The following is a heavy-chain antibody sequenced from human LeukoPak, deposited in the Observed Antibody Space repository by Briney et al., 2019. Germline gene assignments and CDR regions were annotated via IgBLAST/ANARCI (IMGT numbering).Heavy chain of an antibody. J-gene: IGHJ4*02. CDR1: RYSFSNYA. CDR3: ARILGGRGGYFAH. Sequence: ASVKVSCKASRYSFSNYAITWVRQAPGQGLEWMGWMSPYNGNTNYAQHLQGRLTLTIDTPTTTAYMELTSLTSDDTAVYYCARILGGRGGYFAHWGQGTLVTVSS. V-gene: IGHV1-18*01. D-gene: IGHD5-12*01. CDR2: MSPYNGNT.